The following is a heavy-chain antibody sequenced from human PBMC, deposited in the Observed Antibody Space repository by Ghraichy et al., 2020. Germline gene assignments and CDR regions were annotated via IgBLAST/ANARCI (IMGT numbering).Heavy chain of an antibody. CDR3: ANSNTSYYSSGDSKVSWPGAHDI. CDR1: GASISSSTYY. V-gene: IGHV4-39*01. Sequence: SQTLSLTCSVSGASISSSTYYWGWIRQPPGKGLEWIANIYYSGRTFYNPSLKSRVTISVDTSKNQFFLRLDSVTAADTALYYCANSNTSYYSSGDSKVSWPGAHDIWGQGTMVTVSS. D-gene: IGHD2-21*01. J-gene: IGHJ3*02. CDR2: IYYSGRT.